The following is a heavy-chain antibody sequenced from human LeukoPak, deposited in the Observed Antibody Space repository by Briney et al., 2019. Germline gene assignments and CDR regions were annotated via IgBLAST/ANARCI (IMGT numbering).Heavy chain of an antibody. CDR3: ARDSVLPGFPGH. CDR1: GYTFTDYG. D-gene: IGHD2-8*02. J-gene: IGHJ4*02. CDR2: ISTNKGNT. V-gene: IGHV1-18*01. Sequence: ASVKVPCKTSGYTFTDYGISWVRQAPGQGLEWMGWISTNKGNTNYAQKVQGRVTMTTDTSTRTAYMELKSLRSDDTAVFFCARDSVLPGFPGHWGQGTLVTVSS.